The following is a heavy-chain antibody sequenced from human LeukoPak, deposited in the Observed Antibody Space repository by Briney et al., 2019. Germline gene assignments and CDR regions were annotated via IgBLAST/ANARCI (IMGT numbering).Heavy chain of an antibody. D-gene: IGHD4-17*01. CDR1: GFTFSNFG. J-gene: IGHJ6*03. CDR3: ARGPDYGDTYYYMDV. Sequence: GGSLRLSCAASGFTFSNFGMHWVRQAPGKGLEWVTIISFDGSNKYYADSVKGRFTISRDNSKNTLYLQMNSLRPEDTAVYYCARGPDYGDTYYYMDVWGKGTTVTVSS. CDR2: ISFDGSNK. V-gene: IGHV3-30*06.